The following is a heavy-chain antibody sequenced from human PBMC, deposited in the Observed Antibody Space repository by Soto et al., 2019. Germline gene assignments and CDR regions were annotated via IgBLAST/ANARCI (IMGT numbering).Heavy chain of an antibody. CDR3: ARLLHSSSWYRDFDY. D-gene: IGHD6-13*01. J-gene: IGHJ4*02. V-gene: IGHV4-30-4*01. CDR2: IYYSGST. CDR1: GGSISRGDYY. Sequence: QVQLQESGPGLVKPSQTLSLTCTVSGGSISRGDYYWSWIRQPPGKGLEWIGYIYYSGSTYYNPSLKSRVTISVETSKNQSSLKLSSVTAADTAVYYCARLLHSSSWYRDFDYWGQGTLVTVSS.